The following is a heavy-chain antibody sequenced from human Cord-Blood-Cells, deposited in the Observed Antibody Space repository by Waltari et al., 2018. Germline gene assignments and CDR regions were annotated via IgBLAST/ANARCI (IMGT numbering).Heavy chain of an antibody. CDR2: INHSEST. CDR1: GGSFSGYY. D-gene: IGHD3-9*01. V-gene: IGHV4-34*01. J-gene: IGHJ4*02. Sequence: QVQLQQWGAGLLKPSETLSLTCAVYGGSFSGYYRSWIRQPPGKGLGWIGEINHSESTNYNPSLKSRVTISVDTSKNQFSLKLSSVTAADTAVYYCARVGYYDILTGDYWGQGTLVTVSS. CDR3: ARVGYYDILTGDY.